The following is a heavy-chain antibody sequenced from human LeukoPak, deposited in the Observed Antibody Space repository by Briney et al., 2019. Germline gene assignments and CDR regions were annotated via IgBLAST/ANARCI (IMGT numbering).Heavy chain of an antibody. CDR3: AKDLFGGSDD. Sequence: AGGSLRLSCAASGFTFSSYWMHWVRQAPGKGLLWVSRIDSDGSITTYADSVKGRFTIFRDNAKNTLYLQMNSLRVEDTAAYYCAKDLFGGSDDWGQGTLVTVSS. CDR2: IDSDGSIT. V-gene: IGHV3-74*01. D-gene: IGHD3-10*01. CDR1: GFTFSSYW. J-gene: IGHJ4*02.